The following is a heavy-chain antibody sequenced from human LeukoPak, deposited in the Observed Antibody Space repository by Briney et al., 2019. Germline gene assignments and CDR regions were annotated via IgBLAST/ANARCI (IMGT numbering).Heavy chain of an antibody. CDR1: GGSMRISHYY. V-gene: IGHV4-39*07. Sequence: PSETLSLTCSVSGGSMRISHYYWGWIRQPPGKGLEWIGSGYYSGRTDYNPSLKSRVTISLDMSKNQFSLNLTSMTAADTAVYYCAKDHSSGYPDAFDIWGQGTMVTVSS. CDR3: AKDHSSGYPDAFDI. CDR2: GYYSGRT. D-gene: IGHD3-10*01. J-gene: IGHJ3*02.